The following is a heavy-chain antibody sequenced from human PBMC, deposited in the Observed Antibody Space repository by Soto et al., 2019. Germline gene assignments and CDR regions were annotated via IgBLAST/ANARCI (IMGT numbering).Heavy chain of an antibody. CDR3: ARDCSSTSCYGGHFDY. D-gene: IGHD2-2*01. CDR1: GFTFSNYG. CDR2: ISSSGNYM. V-gene: IGHV3-21*01. J-gene: IGHJ4*02. Sequence: EVQLVESGGGLVKPGGSLSLSCAASGFTFSNYGMNWVRQAPGKGLEWVSSISSSGNYMYYADSVKGRFTISRDNAKNSLYLQMNSLRAEDTAVYYCARDCSSTSCYGGHFDYWGQGTLVTVSS.